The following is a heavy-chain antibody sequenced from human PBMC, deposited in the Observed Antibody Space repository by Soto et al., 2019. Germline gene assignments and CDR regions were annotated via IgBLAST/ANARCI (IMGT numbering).Heavy chain of an antibody. J-gene: IGHJ3*02. Sequence: PGGSLRLSCAASGFTFSSYGMHWVRQAPGKGLEWVAVISYDGSNKYYADSVKGRFTISRDNSKNTLYLQMNSLRAEDTAVYYCAKAPTHGAFHIWGQATMVTV. CDR1: GFTFSSYG. CDR2: ISYDGSNK. CDR3: AKAPTHGAFHI. V-gene: IGHV3-30*18.